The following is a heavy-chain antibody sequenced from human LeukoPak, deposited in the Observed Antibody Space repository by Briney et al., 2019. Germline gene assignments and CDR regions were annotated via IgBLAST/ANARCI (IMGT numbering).Heavy chain of an antibody. CDR1: GYSISSGYY. Sequence: SETLSLTCTVSGYSISSGYYWGWIRQPPGKGLEWIGSIYYSGSTYYSPSLKSRVTISVDTSKNQFSLKLSSVTAADTAVYYCARHVEIAVAGPIDYWGQGTLVTVSS. D-gene: IGHD6-19*01. CDR3: ARHVEIAVAGPIDY. CDR2: IYYSGST. J-gene: IGHJ4*02. V-gene: IGHV4-38-2*02.